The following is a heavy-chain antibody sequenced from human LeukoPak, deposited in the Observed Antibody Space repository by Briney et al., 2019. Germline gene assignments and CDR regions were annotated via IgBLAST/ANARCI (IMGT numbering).Heavy chain of an antibody. Sequence: GGSLRLSCAASGFIFDDYAMHWVRQAPGKGLEWVSLISWDGGSTYYADSVKGRFTISRDNSKNSLYLQMNSLRAQDTALYYCAKAAEQLARSHFDYWGQGTLVTVSS. V-gene: IGHV3-43D*03. CDR3: AKAAEQLARSHFDY. D-gene: IGHD6-13*01. CDR2: ISWDGGST. J-gene: IGHJ4*02. CDR1: GFIFDDYA.